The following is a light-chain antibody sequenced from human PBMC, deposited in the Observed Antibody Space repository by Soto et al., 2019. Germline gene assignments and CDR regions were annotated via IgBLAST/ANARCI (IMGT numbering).Light chain of an antibody. CDR3: GTWDNSLSVGA. CDR2: DNN. V-gene: IGLV1-51*01. CDR1: SSNIGNNY. J-gene: IGLJ2*01. Sequence: QTVVTQPPSVSAAPGQKVTISCSGSSSNIGNNYVSWYQQLPGTAPRLLIYDNNKRPSGIPDRFSGSKSGTSATLDISGLQTGDEADYYCGTWDNSLSVGAFGGGTQLTVL.